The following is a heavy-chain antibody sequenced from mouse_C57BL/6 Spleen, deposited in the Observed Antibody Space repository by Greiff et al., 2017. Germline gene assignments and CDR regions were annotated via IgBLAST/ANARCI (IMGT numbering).Heavy chain of an antibody. CDR3: ARPCDGYYYFDD. Sequence: EVKVEESGGGLVKPGGSLKLSCAASGFTFSDYGMHWVRQAPEKGLEWVAYISSGSSTIYYADTVKGRFTISRDNAKNTLFLQMTSLRSEDTAMYYCARPCDGYYYFDDWGQGTTLTVSS. J-gene: IGHJ2*01. D-gene: IGHD2-3*01. CDR1: GFTFSDYG. V-gene: IGHV5-17*01. CDR2: ISSGSSTI.